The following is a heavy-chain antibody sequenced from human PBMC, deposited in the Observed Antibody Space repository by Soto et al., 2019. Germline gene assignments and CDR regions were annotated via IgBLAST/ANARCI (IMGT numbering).Heavy chain of an antibody. CDR1: GFSLSTSGVG. Sequence: QITLEESGPTLVKPTQTLTLTCTVSGFSLSTSGVGVGWIRQTPGKALEWLALIYWDDDKRYRPSLRSRLTITKDTSKNHVVLTVTNMDPVDTATYYCAHSLFGQLAGFDYWGQGTLVTVSS. D-gene: IGHD6-6*01. J-gene: IGHJ4*02. CDR2: IYWDDDK. V-gene: IGHV2-5*02. CDR3: AHSLFGQLAGFDY.